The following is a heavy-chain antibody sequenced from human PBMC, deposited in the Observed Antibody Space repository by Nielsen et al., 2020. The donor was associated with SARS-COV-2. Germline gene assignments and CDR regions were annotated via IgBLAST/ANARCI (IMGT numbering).Heavy chain of an antibody. V-gene: IGHV3-21*01. Sequence: GESLKISCAASGFTFSSYSMNWVRQAPGKGLEWVSSISISSSSFYYTDSVRGRFTISRDNAKSSLYPQLTSLRAEDTAVYYCARAYHNYYYAMDVWGQGTTVTVSS. CDR3: ARAYHNYYYAMDV. CDR2: ISISSSSF. J-gene: IGHJ6*02. CDR1: GFTFSSYS. D-gene: IGHD1-14*01.